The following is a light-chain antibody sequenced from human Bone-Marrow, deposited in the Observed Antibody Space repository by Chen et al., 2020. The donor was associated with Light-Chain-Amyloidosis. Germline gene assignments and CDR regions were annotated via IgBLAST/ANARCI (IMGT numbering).Light chain of an antibody. CDR1: SANIGAGYE. V-gene: IGLV1-40*01. CDR2: ANN. CDR3: QSYDSSLSGYV. J-gene: IGLJ1*01. Sequence: QSVLTQPPSVSGAPGQRVTVSCTGRSANIGAGYEVHWYQQLPGTAPKLLIYANNKRPSGRPDRFSGSKSVTSASLAITGLQAEDEADYYCQSYDSSLSGYVFGTGTKVTVL.